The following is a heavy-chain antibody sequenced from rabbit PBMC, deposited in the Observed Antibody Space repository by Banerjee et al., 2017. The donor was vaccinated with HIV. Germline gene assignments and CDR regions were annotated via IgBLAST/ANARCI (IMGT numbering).Heavy chain of an antibody. CDR2: AYAGSSGGT. J-gene: IGHJ6*01. D-gene: IGHD1-1*01. CDR3: ARDSATSFSTYGMDI. V-gene: IGHV1S40*01. CDR1: GFSFNSGYD. Sequence: QSLEESGGALVKPGASLTLTCKASGFSFNSGYDMCWVRQAPGKGLEWVACAYAGSSGGTYSATWAKGRFTISKTSSTTVTLQMTSLTAADTATYFCARDSATSFSTYGMDIWGPGTLVTVS.